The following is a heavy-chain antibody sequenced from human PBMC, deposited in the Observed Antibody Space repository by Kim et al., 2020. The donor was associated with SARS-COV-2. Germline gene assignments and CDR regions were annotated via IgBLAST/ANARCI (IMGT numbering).Heavy chain of an antibody. V-gene: IGHV3-7*01. Sequence: GGSLRLSCAASGFTFSSYWMSWVRQAPGKGLEWVANIKQDGSEKYYVDSVKGRFTISRDNAKNSLYLQMNSLRAEDTAVYYCAGDPPIIYYYYYGMDVWGQGTTVTVSS. CDR1: GFTFSSYW. D-gene: IGHD1-20*01. J-gene: IGHJ6*02. CDR2: IKQDGSEK. CDR3: AGDPPIIYYYYYGMDV.